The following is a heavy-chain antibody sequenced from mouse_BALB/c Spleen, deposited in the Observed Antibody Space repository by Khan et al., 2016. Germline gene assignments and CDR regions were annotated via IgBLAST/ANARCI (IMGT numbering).Heavy chain of an antibody. CDR3: ARYYGSYDVGGMDY. CDR2: ISHSGSN. Sequence: EVQLQESGPSLVKPSQTLSLTCSVTGYSITSGYWNWIRKFPGNKLEYMGDISHSGSNYYNPSPKSRISITRDTSKNHKYMQLHSVTTEDTATYYCARYYGSYDVGGMDYWGQGTSVTVSS. D-gene: IGHD1-1*01. CDR1: GYSITSGY. J-gene: IGHJ4*01. V-gene: IGHV3-8*02.